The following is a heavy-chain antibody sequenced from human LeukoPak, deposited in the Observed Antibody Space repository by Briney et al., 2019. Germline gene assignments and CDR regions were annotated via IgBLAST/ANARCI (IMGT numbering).Heavy chain of an antibody. V-gene: IGHV7-4-1*02. CDR1: GYTFTGYY. CDR3: ARPTWGQQPHMDV. CDR2: INTNTGNP. Sequence: GASVKVSCKTSGYTFTGYYMHRVRQAPGQGLEWMGWINTNTGNPTYAQGFTGRFVFSLDTSVSTAYLQISSLKAEDTAVYYCARPTWGQQPHMDVWGKGTTVTVSS. J-gene: IGHJ6*03. D-gene: IGHD6-13*01.